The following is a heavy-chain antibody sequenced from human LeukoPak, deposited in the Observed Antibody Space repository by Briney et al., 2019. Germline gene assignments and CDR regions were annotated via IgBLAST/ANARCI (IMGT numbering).Heavy chain of an antibody. CDR2: IYYSGST. J-gene: IGHJ4*02. D-gene: IGHD6-19*01. Sequence: PSETLSLTCTVSGGSISSSSYYWGWIRQPPGKGLEWIGSIYYSGSTYYNPSLKSRVTISVDTSKNQFSLKLSSVTAADTAVYYCAITGYSSGWHLDYWGQGTLVTVSS. CDR1: GGSISSSSYY. V-gene: IGHV4-39*07. CDR3: AITGYSSGWHLDY.